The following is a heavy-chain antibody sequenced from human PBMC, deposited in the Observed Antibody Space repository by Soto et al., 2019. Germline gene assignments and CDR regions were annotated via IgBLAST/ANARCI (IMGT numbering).Heavy chain of an antibody. CDR1: GDTFSNCA. V-gene: IGHV1-69*12. J-gene: IGHJ4*02. CDR2: IIPIFGTT. CDR3: ARGVVNTAMVTSFDF. Sequence: QVQLVQSGAEVKKPGSSVKVSCKTSGDTFSNCAISWVRQAPGQGLEWMGGIIPIFGTTNYAQKFQDRVTIXXDXSXXPTYMELNSLRSEDTAVYYCARGVVNTAMVTSFDFCGQGTLVTVSS. D-gene: IGHD5-18*01.